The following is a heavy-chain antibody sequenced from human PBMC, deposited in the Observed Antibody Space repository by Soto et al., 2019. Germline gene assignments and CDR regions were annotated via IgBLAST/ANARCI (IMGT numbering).Heavy chain of an antibody. CDR3: ARWSYLDY. CDR1: GFSFGSYA. CDR2: ISGSDGKT. D-gene: IGHD3-3*01. V-gene: IGHV3-23*01. Sequence: LRLSFAASGFSFGSYALSWVRQAPGKGPEWVSTISGSDGKTFYADSVKGRFSISRDTSQSTLYLQMNSLRADDTAMYYCARWSYLDYWGQGTRVTVSS. J-gene: IGHJ4*02.